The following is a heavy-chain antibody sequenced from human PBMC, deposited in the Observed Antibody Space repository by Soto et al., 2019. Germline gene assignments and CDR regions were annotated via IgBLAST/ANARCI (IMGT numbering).Heavy chain of an antibody. CDR3: ARGLPHDYGDYPYFDY. CDR1: GGSFSGYY. J-gene: IGHJ4*02. D-gene: IGHD4-17*01. Sequence: LSLTCAVYGGSFSGYYWSWIRQPPGKGLEWIGEINHSGSTNYNPSLKSRVTISVDTSKNQFSLKLSSVTTADTAVYYCARGLPHDYGDYPYFDYWGQGTLVTVSS. V-gene: IGHV4-34*01. CDR2: INHSGST.